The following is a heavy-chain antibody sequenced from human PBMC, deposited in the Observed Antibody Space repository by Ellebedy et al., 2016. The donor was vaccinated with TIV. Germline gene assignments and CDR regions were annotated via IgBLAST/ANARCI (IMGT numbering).Heavy chain of an antibody. CDR2: IYYSGSS. Sequence: MPSETLSLTCSVSGASVTSYYWSWIRQAPGKGLEWIGWIYYSGSSRYNPSLKSRVTISVDTYKNQFSLNLSSVSAADTAVYYCVRVVPGGASFDSWGQGTLVTVSS. D-gene: IGHD2-8*02. CDR3: VRVVPGGASFDS. V-gene: IGHV4-59*02. CDR1: GASVTSYY. J-gene: IGHJ4*02.